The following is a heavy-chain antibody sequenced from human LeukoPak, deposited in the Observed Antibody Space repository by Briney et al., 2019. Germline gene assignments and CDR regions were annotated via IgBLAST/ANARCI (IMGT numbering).Heavy chain of an antibody. V-gene: IGHV1-2*02. J-gene: IGHJ4*02. CDR1: GYTFTGYY. CDR2: INPNSGDT. Sequence: WASVKVSCKAPGYTFTGYYMHWVRQAPGQGLEWMGWINPNSGDTKYAQKFQGRVTMTRDTSISTAYMALSRLRSDDTAVYYCATQRGSYLWGTDFDYWGQGTLVTVSS. D-gene: IGHD3-16*01. CDR3: ATQRGSYLWGTDFDY.